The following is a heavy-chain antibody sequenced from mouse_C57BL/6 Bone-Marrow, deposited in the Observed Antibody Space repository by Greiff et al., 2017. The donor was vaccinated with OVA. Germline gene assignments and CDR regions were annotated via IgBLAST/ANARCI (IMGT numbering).Heavy chain of an antibody. CDR2: IDPADSYT. V-gene: IGHV1-69*01. J-gene: IGHJ1*03. CDR3: AREDLFDWYFDV. CDR1: GYTFTSYW. Sequence: QVQLQQPGAELVMPGASVKLSCKASGYTFTSYWMHWVKQRPGQGLEWIGEIDPADSYTNYNQKFKGKSTLTVDKSSSTAHMQLSSLTSEDSAVYYCAREDLFDWYFDVWGTGTTVTVSS.